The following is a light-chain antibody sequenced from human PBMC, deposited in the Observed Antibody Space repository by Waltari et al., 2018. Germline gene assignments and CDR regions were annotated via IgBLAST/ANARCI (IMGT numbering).Light chain of an antibody. CDR3: LQYNDWPPLT. J-gene: IGKJ4*01. V-gene: IGKV3-15*01. CDR1: QSVSSN. CDR2: GAS. Sequence: EIVMTPSPATLSVSPGERATLSCRASQSVSSNLAWYQQKPGQAPRLLINGASTRATGVPDRFSGSGSGTEFTLTISSLQSEDFAVYYCLQYNDWPPLTFGGGTKVEIK.